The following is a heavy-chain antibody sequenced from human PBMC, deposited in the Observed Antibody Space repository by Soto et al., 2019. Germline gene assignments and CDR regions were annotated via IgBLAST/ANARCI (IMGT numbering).Heavy chain of an antibody. J-gene: IGHJ3*02. D-gene: IGHD3-9*01. CDR2: IGTGGDRI. CDR3: VGERELIFAPHDAFHI. V-gene: IGHV3-48*03. Sequence: EEQLVESGGGLVQPGGSLRLSCSASGFALYIYVMSWVRQAPGKDPEWISHIGTGGDRIYYADSVKGRFTISRDNAKNSLYLQMNSLRDDDTALYYCVGERELIFAPHDAFHIWGQGTLVTISS. CDR1: GFALYIYV.